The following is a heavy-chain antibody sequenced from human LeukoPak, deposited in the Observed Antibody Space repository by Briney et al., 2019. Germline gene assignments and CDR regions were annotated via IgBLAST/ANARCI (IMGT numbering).Heavy chain of an antibody. CDR2: ISSSSSYI. J-gene: IGHJ3*02. Sequence: GGSLRLSCAASGFTFSSYMMTWVRQAPGKGLEWVSSISSSSSYIYYADSVKGRFTISRDNAKNSLYLQMNSLRAEDTAVYYCAREELIDGDYALNAFDIWGQGTMVTVSS. CDR3: AREELIDGDYALNAFDI. CDR1: GFTFSSYM. D-gene: IGHD4-17*01. V-gene: IGHV3-21*01.